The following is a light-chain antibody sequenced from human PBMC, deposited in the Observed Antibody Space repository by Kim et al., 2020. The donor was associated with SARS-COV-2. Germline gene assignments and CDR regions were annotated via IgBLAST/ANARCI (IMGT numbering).Light chain of an antibody. CDR3: QQYGSSPIT. CDR2: GAS. CDR1: QSVSSSY. V-gene: IGKV3-20*01. Sequence: EIVLTQSPVTLSLYPGERATLSCRASQSVSSSYLDWYQQKPGQAPRLLIYGASSRATGIPDRFSGSGSGTDFTLTISRLEPEDFAMYYCQQYGSSPITFGQGAQLEIK. J-gene: IGKJ5*01.